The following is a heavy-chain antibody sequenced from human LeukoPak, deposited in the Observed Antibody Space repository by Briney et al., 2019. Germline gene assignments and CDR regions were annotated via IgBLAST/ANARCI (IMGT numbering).Heavy chain of an antibody. Sequence: GGSLRLSCAASGFTFSDYYMSWIRQAPGKGLEWVSYISSSGSTIYYADSVKGRFTISRDNAKNSLYLQMNSLRAEDTAVYYCARDRKSQEIVVVVAVSDAFDIWGQGTMVTVSS. V-gene: IGHV3-11*04. J-gene: IGHJ3*02. CDR3: ARDRKSQEIVVVVAVSDAFDI. CDR1: GFTFSDYY. CDR2: ISSSGSTI. D-gene: IGHD2-15*01.